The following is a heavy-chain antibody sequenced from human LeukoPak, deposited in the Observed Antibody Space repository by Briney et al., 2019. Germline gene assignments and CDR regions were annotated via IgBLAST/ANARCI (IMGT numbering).Heavy chain of an antibody. CDR2: IYYSGST. CDR1: GGSISSGDYY. V-gene: IGHV4-30-4*01. CDR3: ASTYTMTTGHYYGMDV. D-gene: IGHD4-11*01. J-gene: IGHJ6*02. Sequence: PSETLSLTCTVSGGSISSGDYYWSWIRQPPGKGLEWIGYIYYSGSTYYNPSLKSRVTISVDTSKNQFSLKLSSVTAADTAVYYCASTYTMTTGHYYGMDVWGQGTTVTVSS.